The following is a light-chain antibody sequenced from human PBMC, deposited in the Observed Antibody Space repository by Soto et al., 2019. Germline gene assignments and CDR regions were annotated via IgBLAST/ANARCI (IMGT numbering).Light chain of an antibody. CDR2: DVS. J-gene: IGKJ2*01. CDR1: HSISNC. V-gene: IGKV1-5*01. CDR3: QPYNNN. Sequence: DIHMTQSPSNLSASVGDRVTITCRASHSISNCLAWYQQKPGKAPSVLIYDVSALGSGVPSRFSGSGSGTEFPLTISSLQPDDFATYYCQPYNNNFGQGTKVDIK.